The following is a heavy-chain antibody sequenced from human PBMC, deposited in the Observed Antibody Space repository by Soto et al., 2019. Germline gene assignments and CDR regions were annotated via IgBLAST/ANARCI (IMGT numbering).Heavy chain of an antibody. J-gene: IGHJ6*02. CDR1: GGTFSSYA. V-gene: IGHV1-69*13. CDR3: VRGLMAGDYYYYGMDV. Sequence: ASVKVSCKASGGTFSSYAISWVRQAPGQGLEWMGGIIPIFGTANYAQKFQGRVTITADESTSTAYMELSSLRSEDTAVYYCVRGLMAGDYYYYGMDVWGQGTTVTVSS. D-gene: IGHD6-19*01. CDR2: IIPIFGTA.